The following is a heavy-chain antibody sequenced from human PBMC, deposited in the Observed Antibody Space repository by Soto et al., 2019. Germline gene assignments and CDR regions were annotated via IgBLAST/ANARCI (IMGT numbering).Heavy chain of an antibody. CDR1: GGTISGYY. V-gene: IGHV4-59*01. Sequence: SETLSLTCTVSGGTISGYYWSWIRQTPGKGLEWIGYIYYSGSTNYNPSLKSRVTISVDTSKNQFSLKLSSVTAADTAVYYCAKVRGYYYYYMDVWGKGTTVTVSS. D-gene: IGHD3-16*01. J-gene: IGHJ6*03. CDR3: AKVRGYYYYYMDV. CDR2: IYYSGST.